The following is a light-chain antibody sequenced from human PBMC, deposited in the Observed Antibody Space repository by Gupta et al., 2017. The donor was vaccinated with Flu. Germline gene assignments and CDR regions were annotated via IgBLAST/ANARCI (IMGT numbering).Light chain of an antibody. J-gene: IGLJ3*02. CDR3: QTTDSSGGYRGM. CDR2: QDN. CDR1: ELPKKY. Sequence: SHELTQPHSVSVSAGQTARITCFGDELPKKYAYWYQQKPGQAPVMVIYQDNKRPSGIPERFSASSSGTTVTLTISGVQAEDEADYFCQTTDSSGGYRGMFGGGTKLTVL. V-gene: IGLV3-25*02.